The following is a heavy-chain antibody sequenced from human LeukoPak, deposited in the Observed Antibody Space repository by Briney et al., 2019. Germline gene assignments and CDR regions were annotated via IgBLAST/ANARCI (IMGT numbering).Heavy chain of an antibody. J-gene: IGHJ3*02. D-gene: IGHD5-12*01. CDR1: GGTFSSYA. CDR2: IIPIFGTA. V-gene: IGHV1-69*13. Sequence: SVKVFCKASGGTFSSYAISWVRQAPGQGLEWMGGIIPIFGTANYAQKFQGRVTITADESTSTAYMELSSLRSEDTAVYYCARVGRYSGYDYAFDIWGQGTMVTVSS. CDR3: ARVGRYSGYDYAFDI.